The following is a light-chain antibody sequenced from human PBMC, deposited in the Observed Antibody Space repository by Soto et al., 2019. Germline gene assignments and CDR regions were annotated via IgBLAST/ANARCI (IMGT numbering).Light chain of an antibody. V-gene: IGLV2-11*01. CDR3: FSYAGSYTLV. CDR2: DVS. CDR1: SSDVGGYNY. J-gene: IGLJ3*02. Sequence: QSVLTQPRSVSGSPGHSVTISCTGTSSDVGGYNYVSWYQHHPGKAPKLMIYDVSKRPSGVPDRFSGSKSGNTASLTISGLQAEDEADYYCFSYAGSYTLVFGGGTKLTVL.